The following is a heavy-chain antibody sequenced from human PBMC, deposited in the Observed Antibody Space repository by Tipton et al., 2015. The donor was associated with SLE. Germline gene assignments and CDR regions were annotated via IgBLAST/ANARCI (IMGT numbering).Heavy chain of an antibody. V-gene: IGHV4-31*03. Sequence: TLSLTCTVSSGSVSSGAYYWSWIRQHPGKGLEWFGYVFSSGTTYYNPSLKGRLSLSLATSQNQLSLKLSSVTSADTAVYYCARYFYDSSGVCLFDFWGQGTLVTVSA. J-gene: IGHJ4*02. CDR3: ARYFYDSSGVCLFDF. CDR2: VFSSGTT. CDR1: SGSVSSGAYY. D-gene: IGHD3-22*01.